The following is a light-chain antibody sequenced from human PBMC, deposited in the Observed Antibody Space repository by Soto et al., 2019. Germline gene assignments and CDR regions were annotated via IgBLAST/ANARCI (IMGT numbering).Light chain of an antibody. CDR3: QQYSIYWNT. CDR2: DAT. J-gene: IGKJ2*01. CDR1: QSISNW. V-gene: IGKV1-5*01. Sequence: DIQMTQSPSTLATSVGDRVTITCRASQSISNWVAWYQQKSGQGPKLLLYDATKLAVGVPSRFSGSGYGTEFTLTISSLQSDDFATYYCQQYSIYWNTFGQGTKLEIK.